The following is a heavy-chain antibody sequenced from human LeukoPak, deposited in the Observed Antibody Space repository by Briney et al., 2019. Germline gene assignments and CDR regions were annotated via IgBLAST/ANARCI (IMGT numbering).Heavy chain of an antibody. V-gene: IGHV4-59*01. J-gene: IGHJ5*02. D-gene: IGHD3-10*01. CDR3: ARVVQKSYGSGSSVWFDP. Sequence: PSETLSLTCTVSGGSISSYYWSWIRQPPGKGLEWIGYIYYSGSTNYNPSLKSRVTISVDTSKNQFSLKLSSVTAADTAVYYCARVVQKSYGSGSSVWFDPWGQGTLVTVSS. CDR1: GGSISSYY. CDR2: IYYSGST.